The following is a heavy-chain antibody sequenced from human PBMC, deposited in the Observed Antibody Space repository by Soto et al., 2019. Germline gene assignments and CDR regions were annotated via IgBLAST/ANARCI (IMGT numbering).Heavy chain of an antibody. CDR2: INAGNGNT. J-gene: IGHJ3*02. CDR3: ARSFVLSGTTGRDEFDI. V-gene: IGHV1-3*01. Sequence: GASVKVSCKASGYTFTSYAMHWVRQAPGQRLEWMGWINAGNGNTKYSQKFQGRVTITRDTSASTAYMELSSLRSEDTAVYYCARSFVLSGTTGRDEFDIWGQGTMVTVSS. CDR1: GYTFTSYA. D-gene: IGHD1-7*01.